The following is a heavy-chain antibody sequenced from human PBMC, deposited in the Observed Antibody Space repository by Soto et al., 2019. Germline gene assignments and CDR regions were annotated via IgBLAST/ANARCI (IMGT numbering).Heavy chain of an antibody. CDR3: ARVGATSGRYFDY. V-gene: IGHV1-18*01. CDR2: ISAYNGNT. CDR1: GCPFPSYG. J-gene: IGHJ4*02. Sequence: ASVKISCKASGCPFPSYGISGVRQAPGQGLEWMGWISAYNGNTNYAQKLQGRVTMTTDTSTSTAYMELRSLRSDDTAVYYCARVGATSGRYFDYWGQGTLVTVSS. D-gene: IGHD1-26*01.